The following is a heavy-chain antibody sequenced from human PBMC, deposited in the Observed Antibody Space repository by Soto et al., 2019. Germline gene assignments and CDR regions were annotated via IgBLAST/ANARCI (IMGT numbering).Heavy chain of an antibody. CDR3: AHRGGGIVDWYFDL. V-gene: IGHV2-5*02. J-gene: IGHJ2*01. CDR1: GFSLGTYGVG. CDR2: IYWDDDK. Sequence: QITLNESGPTLVKPTQTLTLTCTFSGFSLGTYGVGVGWIRQPPGKALEWLALIYWDDDKRYSPSLKSRLTFTKDTSKRQVFLTLTNMDPVDTATYSCAHRGGGIVDWYFDLWGRGTPVIVSS. D-gene: IGHD1-26*01.